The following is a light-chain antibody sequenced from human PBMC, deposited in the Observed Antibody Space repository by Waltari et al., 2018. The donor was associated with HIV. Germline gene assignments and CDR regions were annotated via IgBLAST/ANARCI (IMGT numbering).Light chain of an antibody. CDR2: DTN. CDR3: LLSYSGARV. Sequence: AVVTQETSLTVSPGGTVTLTCGSITGAVTSGHYPYWFQQKPGQAPRTLIFDTNNKHSWTPARFSGSLLGGKAALTLSGAQPEDEAEYYCLLSYSGARVFGGGTKLTVL. CDR1: TGAVTSGHY. J-gene: IGLJ2*01. V-gene: IGLV7-46*01.